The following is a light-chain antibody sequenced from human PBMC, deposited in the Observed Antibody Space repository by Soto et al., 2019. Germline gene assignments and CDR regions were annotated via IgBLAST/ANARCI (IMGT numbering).Light chain of an antibody. J-gene: IGLJ1*01. V-gene: IGLV2-14*01. CDR2: DVS. Sequence: QSALTQPASVSGSPGQSIAISCTGTSSDVGAYDYVSWYQQHPGKAPKLMIYDVSNRPSGVSNRFSGSQSGNTASLTISGLQAEDEADYYCSSYTISSTPLYVFGTGTKVTVL. CDR1: SSDVGAYDY. CDR3: SSYTISSTPLYV.